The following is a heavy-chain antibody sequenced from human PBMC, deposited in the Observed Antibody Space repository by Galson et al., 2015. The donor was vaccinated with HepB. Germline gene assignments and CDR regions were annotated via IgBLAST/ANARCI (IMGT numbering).Heavy chain of an antibody. D-gene: IGHD3-10*01. CDR3: ASEGALGWGGAEGY. CDR2: IIPILGIA. CDR1: GGTFSSYT. Sequence: SVKVSCKASGGTFSSYTISWVRQAPGQGLEWMGRIIPILGIANYAQKFQGRVTITADKSTSTAYMELSSLRSEDTAVYYCASEGALGWGGAEGYWGQGTLVTVSS. V-gene: IGHV1-69*02. J-gene: IGHJ4*02.